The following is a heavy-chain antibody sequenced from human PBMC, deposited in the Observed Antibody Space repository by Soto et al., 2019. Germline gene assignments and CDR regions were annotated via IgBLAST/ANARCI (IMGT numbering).Heavy chain of an antibody. Sequence: PSETLSLTCTVSGGSISSGDYYWSWIRQPPGKGLEWIGYIYYSGSTYYNPSLKSRVTISVDTSKNQFSLKLSSVTAADTAVYYCARSPRIYRGSGCYIDYWGQGTLDTVSS. J-gene: IGHJ4*02. V-gene: IGHV4-30-4*01. CDR1: GGSISSGDYY. CDR2: IYYSGST. CDR3: ARSPRIYRGSGCYIDY. D-gene: IGHD3-10*01.